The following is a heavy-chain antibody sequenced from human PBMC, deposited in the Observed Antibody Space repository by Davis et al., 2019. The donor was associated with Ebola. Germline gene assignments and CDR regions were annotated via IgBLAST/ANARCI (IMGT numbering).Heavy chain of an antibody. CDR1: GYTFTGYY. V-gene: IGHV1-2*04. J-gene: IGHJ5*02. CDR3: AIAAAGIEGWFDP. D-gene: IGHD6-13*01. CDR2: INPNSGGT. Sequence: AASVKVSCKASGYTFTGYYMHWVRQAPGQGLEWMGWINPNSGGTNYAQKFQGWVTMTRDTSISTAYMELRSLRSDDTAVYYCAIAAAGIEGWFDPWGQGTLVTVSS.